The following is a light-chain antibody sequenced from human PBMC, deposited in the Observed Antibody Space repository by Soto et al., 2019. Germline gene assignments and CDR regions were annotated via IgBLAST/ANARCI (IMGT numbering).Light chain of an antibody. J-gene: IGKJ5*01. CDR1: QSLNSN. CDR2: GAS. V-gene: IGKV3-11*01. Sequence: EIVMTQSPPTLSVSPGERATLSCRASQSLNSNLAWYQQKPGQVPRLLIYGASSRATGIPDRFSGSGSGTDFTLTISSLEPEDFAVYYCQQRSNWPPITFGQGTRLEIK. CDR3: QQRSNWPPIT.